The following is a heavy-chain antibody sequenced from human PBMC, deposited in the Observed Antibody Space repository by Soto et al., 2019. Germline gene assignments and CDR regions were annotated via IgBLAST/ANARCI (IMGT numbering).Heavy chain of an antibody. J-gene: IGHJ4*02. CDR2: ISGSGGST. CDR1: GFTFSSYA. D-gene: IGHD3-3*01. V-gene: IGHV3-23*01. CDR3: AKGTSAYYDFWSGYGQYYFDY. Sequence: HPGGSLRLSCAASGFTFSSYAMSWVRQAPGKGLEWVSTISGSGGSTYYADSVKGRFTISRDNSKNTLYLQMNSLRAEDTAVYYCAKGTSAYYDFWSGYGQYYFDYWGQGTLVTVSS.